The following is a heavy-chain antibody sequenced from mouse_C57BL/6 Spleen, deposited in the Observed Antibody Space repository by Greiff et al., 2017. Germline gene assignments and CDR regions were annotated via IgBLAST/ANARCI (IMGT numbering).Heavy chain of an antibody. Sequence: EVQLQQSGPELVKPGASVKISCKASGYTFTDYYMNWVKQSHGKSLEWIGDINPNNGGTSYNQKFKGKATLTVDKSSSTAYMELRSLTSEDSAVYYCARGDYDGPLYAMDYWGQGTSVTVSS. J-gene: IGHJ4*01. CDR3: ARGDYDGPLYAMDY. D-gene: IGHD2-4*01. CDR2: INPNNGGT. CDR1: GYTFTDYY. V-gene: IGHV1-26*01.